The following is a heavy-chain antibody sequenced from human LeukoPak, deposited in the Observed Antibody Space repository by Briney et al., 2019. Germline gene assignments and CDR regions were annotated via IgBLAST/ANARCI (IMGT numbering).Heavy chain of an antibody. CDR2: IYYSGNT. CDR3: ARKDTTHMYFNL. V-gene: IGHV4-39*01. Sequence: NPSETLSLTCTVSGVSISSSNSYWGWIRQPPGKGLGWIGSIYYSGNTYYNASLKSQVSISIDTSKNQFSLRLTSVTAADTAVYYCARKDTTHMYFNLWGRGTLVTVSS. J-gene: IGHJ2*01. CDR1: GVSISSSNSY. D-gene: IGHD1-1*01.